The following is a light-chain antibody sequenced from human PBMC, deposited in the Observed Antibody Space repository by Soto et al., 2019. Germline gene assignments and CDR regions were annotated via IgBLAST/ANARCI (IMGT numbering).Light chain of an antibody. CDR1: QSVSSN. CDR3: QQYNNWLIT. V-gene: IGKV3-15*01. J-gene: IGKJ5*01. Sequence: EIVMTQSPATLSVSPGERDTISCRASQSVSSNLAWYQQKPGQAPRLLIYGASTRATGIPARFSGSGSGTELTLTISSLQPEDFAVYYCQQYNNWLITFGQGTRLEIK. CDR2: GAS.